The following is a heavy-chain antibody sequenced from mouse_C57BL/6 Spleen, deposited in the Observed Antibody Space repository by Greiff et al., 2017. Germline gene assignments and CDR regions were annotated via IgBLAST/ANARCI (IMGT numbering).Heavy chain of an antibody. CDR3: ARSQVDEDGSSYGDAMDY. Sequence: QVQLQQSGAELAKPGASVKLSCKASGYTFTSYWMHWVKQRPGQGLEWIGYINPSSGYTKYNQKFKDKATLTADKSSSTAYMQLSSLTSEDYTVYYCARSQVDEDGSSYGDAMDYWGQGTSVTVSS. V-gene: IGHV1-7*01. J-gene: IGHJ4*01. CDR1: GYTFTSYW. CDR2: INPSSGYT. D-gene: IGHD1-1*01.